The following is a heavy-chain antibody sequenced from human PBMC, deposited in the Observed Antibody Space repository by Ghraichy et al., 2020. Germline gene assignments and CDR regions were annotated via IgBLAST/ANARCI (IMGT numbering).Heavy chain of an antibody. CDR1: GGSISSSSYY. CDR3: ARLNYYDSSGEYYGLFDY. CDR2: IYYSGST. D-gene: IGHD3-22*01. V-gene: IGHV4-39*01. Sequence: SETLSLTCTVSGGSISSSSYYWGWIRQPPGKGLEWIGSIYYSGSTYYNPSLQSRVTISVDTSKNQFSLKLSSVTAADTAVYYCARLNYYDSSGEYYGLFDYWGQGTLVTVSS. J-gene: IGHJ4*02.